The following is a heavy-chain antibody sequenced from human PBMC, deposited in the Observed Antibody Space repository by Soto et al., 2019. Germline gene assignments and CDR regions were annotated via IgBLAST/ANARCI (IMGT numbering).Heavy chain of an antibody. V-gene: IGHV4-39*07. CDR2: INHSGST. CDR3: ARRGYSGYDRPFDY. D-gene: IGHD5-12*01. Sequence: PSETLSLTCTVSGGSISSNTYYWSWIRQPPGKGLEWIGEINHSGSTNYNPSLKSRVTISVDTSKNQFSLKLSSVTAADTAVYYCARRGYSGYDRPFDYWGQGTLVTVSS. CDR1: GGSISSNTYY. J-gene: IGHJ4*02.